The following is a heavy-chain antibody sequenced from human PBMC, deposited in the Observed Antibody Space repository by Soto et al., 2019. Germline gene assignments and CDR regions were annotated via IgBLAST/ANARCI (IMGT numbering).Heavy chain of an antibody. Sequence: PGGSLRLSCAVSGFTLSPYWMHWVRQAPGKGLVWVSRINSDGSRTNYADSVKGRFTISRDNAKNTLHLQMSSLRAEDTAMYYCAITYSSSSVAFDYWGQGTLVTVLL. V-gene: IGHV3-74*01. CDR2: INSDGSRT. CDR1: GFTLSPYW. J-gene: IGHJ4*02. D-gene: IGHD6-6*01. CDR3: AITYSSSSVAFDY.